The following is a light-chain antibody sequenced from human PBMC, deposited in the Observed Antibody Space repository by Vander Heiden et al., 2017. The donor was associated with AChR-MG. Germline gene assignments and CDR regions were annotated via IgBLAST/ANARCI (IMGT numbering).Light chain of an antibody. CDR3: CSYAGSYTYV. Sequence: QSALTQPRSVSGSPGQSVPISCPGTSRDVGAYTYVSWYQQHPGKAPKLMIYDVKKRPSGVPDRFSGSKSGNAASRTISGLQAEDEADYYCCSYAGSYTYVFGTGTKVTVL. CDR1: SRDVGAYTY. J-gene: IGLJ1*01. CDR2: DVK. V-gene: IGLV2-11*01.